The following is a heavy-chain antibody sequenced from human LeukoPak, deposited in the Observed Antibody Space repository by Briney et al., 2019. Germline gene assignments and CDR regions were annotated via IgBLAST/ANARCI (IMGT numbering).Heavy chain of an antibody. CDR2: VDNDGSST. J-gene: IGHJ4*02. CDR1: GFSFSSYW. D-gene: IGHD6-19*01. Sequence: GGSLRLSCGASGFSFSSYWMHWVRQAPGKGLMWVSRVDNDGSSTTYADSVEGRFTISRDNARNTLYLQMNSLRAEDTAVYYCARSSYPYYFDYWGQGTLVTVSS. CDR3: ARSSYPYYFDY. V-gene: IGHV3-74*01.